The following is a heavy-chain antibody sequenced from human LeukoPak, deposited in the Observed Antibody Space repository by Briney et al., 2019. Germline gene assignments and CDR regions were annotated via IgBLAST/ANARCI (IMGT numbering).Heavy chain of an antibody. CDR1: GFSFKDYN. Sequence: GGSLRLSCAASGFSFKDYNMNWVRQAPGKGLEWVSYISSSGSTIYYADSVKGRFTISRDNAKNSLYLQMNSLRAEDTAVYYCAELGITMIGGVWGKGTTVTISS. V-gene: IGHV3-48*04. J-gene: IGHJ6*04. CDR2: ISSSGSTI. D-gene: IGHD3-10*02. CDR3: AELGITMIGGV.